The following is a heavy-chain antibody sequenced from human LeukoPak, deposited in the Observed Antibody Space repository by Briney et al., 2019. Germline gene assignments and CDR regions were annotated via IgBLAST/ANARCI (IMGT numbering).Heavy chain of an antibody. CDR2: ISGSGGST. V-gene: IGHV3-23*01. J-gene: IGHJ4*02. CDR3: AKLRNYDFWSGYSFY. D-gene: IGHD3-3*01. Sequence: GGSLRLSCAASGCTFSSYDMSWVRQAPGKGLEWVSAISGSGGSTYYADSVKGRFTISRDNSKNTLYLQMNSLRAEDTAVYYCAKLRNYDFWSGYSFYWGQGTLVTVSS. CDR1: GCTFSSYD.